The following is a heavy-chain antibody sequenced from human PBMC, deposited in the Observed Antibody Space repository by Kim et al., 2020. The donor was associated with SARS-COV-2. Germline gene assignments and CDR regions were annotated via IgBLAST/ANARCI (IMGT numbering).Heavy chain of an antibody. CDR2: INHSGST. D-gene: IGHD3-10*01. CDR3: ARGPGTMVRGVLFL. J-gene: IGHJ4*02. V-gene: IGHV4-34*01. CDR1: GGSFSGYY. Sequence: SETLSLTCAVYGGSFSGYYWSWIRQPPGKGLEWIGEINHSGSTNYNPSLKSRVTISVDTSKNQFSLKLSSVTAADTAVYYCARGPGTMVRGVLFLWGQGTLVTVSS.